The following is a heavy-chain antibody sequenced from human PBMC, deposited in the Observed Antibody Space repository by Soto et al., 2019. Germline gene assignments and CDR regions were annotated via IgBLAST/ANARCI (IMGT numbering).Heavy chain of an antibody. Sequence: LRLSCAASGITLSSAWMSWVRQAPGKGLEWVARIKSESDGGTTDYTAPVKGRFTISRDDSKNTLYLQMNSLKTEDTAVYYCTTDRRITLAQFDYWGQGTLVTVSS. V-gene: IGHV3-15*01. CDR3: TTDRRITLAQFDY. CDR2: IKSESDGGTT. D-gene: IGHD1-20*01. J-gene: IGHJ4*02. CDR1: GITLSSAW.